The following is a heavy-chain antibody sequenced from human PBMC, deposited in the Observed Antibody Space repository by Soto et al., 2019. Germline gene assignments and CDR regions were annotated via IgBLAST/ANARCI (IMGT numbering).Heavy chain of an antibody. CDR3: ARERRDYDILTGYYYYGMDV. CDR1: GFTVSSNY. CDR2: IYSGGST. J-gene: IGHJ6*02. D-gene: IGHD3-9*01. Sequence: EVQLVETGGGLTQPGGSLRLSCAASGFTVSSNYMSWVRQAPGKGLEWVSVIYSGGSTYYAVSVKGRFTISRDNSKNTLYLQMNSLRAEDTAVYYCARERRDYDILTGYYYYGMDVWGQGTTVTVSS. V-gene: IGHV3-53*02.